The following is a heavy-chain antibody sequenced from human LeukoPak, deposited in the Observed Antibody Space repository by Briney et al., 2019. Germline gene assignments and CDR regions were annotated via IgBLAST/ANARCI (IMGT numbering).Heavy chain of an antibody. D-gene: IGHD6-19*01. V-gene: IGHV3-48*01. CDR3: ARDQWLDY. J-gene: IGHJ4*02. Sequence: GGSLRLSCAASGFTFSGYIMNWVRQAPGKGLEWVSFIGTSGNTIYYADSVKGRFTVSRDNAKNSLYPQMNSLRAEDTAVYYCARDQWLDYWGQGTLVTVSS. CDR2: IGTSGNTI. CDR1: GFTFSGYI.